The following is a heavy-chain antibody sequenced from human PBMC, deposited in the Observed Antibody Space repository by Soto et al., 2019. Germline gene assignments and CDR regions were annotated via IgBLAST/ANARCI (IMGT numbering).Heavy chain of an antibody. CDR1: GFSLSTSGVG. V-gene: IGHV2-5*02. J-gene: IGHJ6*02. Sequence: SCATLGKPTRTLTLARTFSGFSLSTSGVGVGWIRQPPGKALEWFALIYWDDDKRYSPSLRSRLTISKDTSKNQVVLTMTNMDPVDTATYYCIQSRCGGDCLQSYASHYYYGMDVWSQGTTVTVS. CDR3: IQSRCGGDCLQSYASHYYYGMDV. D-gene: IGHD2-21*02. CDR2: IYWDDDK.